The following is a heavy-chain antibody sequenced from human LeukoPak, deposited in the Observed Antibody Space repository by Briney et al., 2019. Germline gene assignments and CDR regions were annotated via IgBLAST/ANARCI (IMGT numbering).Heavy chain of an antibody. J-gene: IGHJ4*02. Sequence: SVKVSCKASGGTFSCYAISWVRQAPGQGLEWMGRIIPIFGIANYAQKFQGRVTITADKSTSTAYMELSSLRSEDTAVYYCARSPNYDILTGYPSYYFDYWGQGTLVTVSS. CDR2: IIPIFGIA. CDR3: ARSPNYDILTGYPSYYFDY. D-gene: IGHD3-9*01. CDR1: GGTFSCYA. V-gene: IGHV1-69*04.